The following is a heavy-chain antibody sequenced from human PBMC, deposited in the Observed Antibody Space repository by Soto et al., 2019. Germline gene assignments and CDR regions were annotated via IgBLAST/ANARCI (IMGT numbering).Heavy chain of an antibody. CDR2: IYYSGST. V-gene: IGHV4-39*01. CDR1: GGSISSSSYY. J-gene: IGHJ4*02. D-gene: IGHD6-13*01. CDR3: ARQEVLGSSWY. Sequence: SETLSLTCTVSGGSISSSSYYWGWIRQPPGKGLEWIGSIYYSGSTYYNPSLKSRVTISVDTSKNQFSLKLSSVTAADTAVYYCARQEVLGSSWYWGQGTLVTVSS.